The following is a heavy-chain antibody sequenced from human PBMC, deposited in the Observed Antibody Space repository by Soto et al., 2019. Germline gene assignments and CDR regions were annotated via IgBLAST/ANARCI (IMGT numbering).Heavy chain of an antibody. D-gene: IGHD6-19*01. J-gene: IGHJ4*02. CDR3: AREISSGWHGRYFDY. CDR2: IYYSGST. V-gene: IGHV4-59*12. CDR1: GGSISSYY. Sequence: SETLSLTCTVSGGSISSYYWSWIRQPPGKGLEWIGYIYYSGSTNYNPSLKSRVTISVDTSKNQFSLKLSSVTAADTAVYYCAREISSGWHGRYFDYWGQGTLVTVSS.